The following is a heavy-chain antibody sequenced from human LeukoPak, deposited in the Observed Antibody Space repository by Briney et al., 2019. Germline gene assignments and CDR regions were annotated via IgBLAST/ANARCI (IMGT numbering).Heavy chain of an antibody. D-gene: IGHD3-10*01. Sequence: GGSLRLSCAASGFTFSTYSMNWVRQAPGKGLEWVSLISSRSNYIYYADSVKGRFTISRDNAKNSVYLQMNGLRAEHTAVYYCARPYGSGSYSAPYYYFGLDVWGKGTTVTVSS. CDR1: GFTFSTYS. CDR3: ARPYGSGSYSAPYYYFGLDV. J-gene: IGHJ6*04. V-gene: IGHV3-21*06. CDR2: ISSRSNYI.